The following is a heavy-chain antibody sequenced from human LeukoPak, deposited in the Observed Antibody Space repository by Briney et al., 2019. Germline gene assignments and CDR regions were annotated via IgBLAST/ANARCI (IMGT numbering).Heavy chain of an antibody. CDR3: AKGASGSYYWHLVDP. V-gene: IGHV3-23*01. D-gene: IGHD3-10*01. J-gene: IGHJ5*02. CDR1: GFTFSNYA. Sequence: PGGSLRLSCVASGFTFSNYAMSWVRQAPGKGLEWVSAMSGSGDSTFYADSVKGRFTISRDNSKNTLYLQMNSLRGEDTAVYYCAKGASGSYYWHLVDPWGQGTLVTVSS. CDR2: MSGSGDST.